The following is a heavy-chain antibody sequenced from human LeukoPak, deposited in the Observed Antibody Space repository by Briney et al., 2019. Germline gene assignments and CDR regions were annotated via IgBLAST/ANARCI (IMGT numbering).Heavy chain of an antibody. CDR2: MNPNSGNT. V-gene: IGHV1-8*01. Sequence: GASVKVSCKASGYTFTSYDINWVRQATGQGLEWMGWMNPNSGNTGYAQKFQGRVTMTRNTSISTAYMELSSLRSEDTAVYYCARVSPLWFGELYWGQGTLVTVSS. CDR3: ARVSPLWFGELY. CDR1: GYTFTSYD. D-gene: IGHD3-10*01. J-gene: IGHJ4*02.